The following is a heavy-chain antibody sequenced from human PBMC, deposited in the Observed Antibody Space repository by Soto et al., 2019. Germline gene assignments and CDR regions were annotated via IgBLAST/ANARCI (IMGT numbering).Heavy chain of an antibody. D-gene: IGHD4-17*01. V-gene: IGHV3-48*01. CDR2: ISSSDINI. Sequence: EVQLVESGGGLIQPGGSLRLSCAASGFTFSSYSMNWVRQAPGKGLEWISYISSSDINIYYADSVKGRFTISRDIAKNSLYLQMNSLRAEDTAVYYCARDYGDYGPRNDYWGQGTLVTVSS. CDR1: GFTFSSYS. CDR3: ARDYGDYGPRNDY. J-gene: IGHJ4*02.